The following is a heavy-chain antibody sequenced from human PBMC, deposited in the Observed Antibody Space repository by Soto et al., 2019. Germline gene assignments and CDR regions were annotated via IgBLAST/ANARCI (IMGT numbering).Heavy chain of an antibody. D-gene: IGHD2-2*01. CDR3: ARERYQVISDGMDV. CDR1: GYTFTGYY. Sequence: ASVKVSCKASGYTFTGYYIHWVREAPGRGLEWMGWINPQTGGTSYAQKFQGRVTLSRDTSINTAYLELSRLRFDDAAVYFCARERYQVISDGMDVWGQGTTVTVSS. J-gene: IGHJ6*02. V-gene: IGHV1-2*02. CDR2: INPQTGGT.